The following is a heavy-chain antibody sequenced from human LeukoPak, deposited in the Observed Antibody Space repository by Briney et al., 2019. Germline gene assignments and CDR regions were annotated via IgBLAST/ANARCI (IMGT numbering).Heavy chain of an antibody. J-gene: IGHJ4*02. V-gene: IGHV3-30*04. CDR3: ARPLYGSGSYYNLDY. CDR2: ISYDGSSK. CDR1: GFTFSSYA. D-gene: IGHD3-10*01. Sequence: GGSLRLSCAASGFTFSSYAMHWVRQAPGKGLEWVAVISYDGSSKYYADSVKGRFTISRDNSKNTLYLQMNSLRAEDTAVYYCARPLYGSGSYYNLDYWGQGTLVTVSS.